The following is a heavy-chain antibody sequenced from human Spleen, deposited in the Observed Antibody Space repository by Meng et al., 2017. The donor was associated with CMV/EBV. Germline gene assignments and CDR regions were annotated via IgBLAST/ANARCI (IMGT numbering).Heavy chain of an antibody. Sequence: VQLKQWGGGLWEPSETLSLTCAVFGGSFSGYYWSWIRQPPGKGLEWIGEINHSGSTNYNPSLKSRVTISVDTSKNQFSLKLSSVTAADTAVYYCAERSGRLVPIDYWGQGTLVTVSS. V-gene: IGHV4-34*01. D-gene: IGHD6-19*01. CDR2: INHSGST. CDR3: AERSGRLVPIDY. CDR1: GGSFSGYY. J-gene: IGHJ4*02.